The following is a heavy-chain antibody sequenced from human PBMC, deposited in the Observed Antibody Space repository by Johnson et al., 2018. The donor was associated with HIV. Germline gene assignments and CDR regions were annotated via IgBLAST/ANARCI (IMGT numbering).Heavy chain of an antibody. V-gene: IGHV3-48*04. J-gene: IGHJ3*02. CDR2: ISSSGSTI. CDR1: GSTFSNYW. Sequence: VQLLESGGGLVQPGGSLRLSCAASGSTFSNYWMHWVRQAPGKGLEWVSYISSSGSTIYYADSVKGRFTISRDNAKNSLYLQMNSLRAEDTAVYYCARDRLRFGEGLYRPGAFDIWGQGTMVTVSS. CDR3: ARDRLRFGEGLYRPGAFDI. D-gene: IGHD3-3*01.